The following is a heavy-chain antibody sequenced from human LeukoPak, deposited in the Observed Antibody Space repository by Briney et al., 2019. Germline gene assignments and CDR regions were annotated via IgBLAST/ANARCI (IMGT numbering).Heavy chain of an antibody. CDR1: GFTFSSYS. CDR3: ARDRGFSESIPPHFDY. Sequence: PGGSLRLSCAASGFTFSSYSMNWVRQAPGKGLEWVSSISSSSSYIYYADSVKGRFTISRDNAKNSLYLQMNSLRAEDTAVYYCARDRGFSESIPPHFDYWGQGTLVTVSS. V-gene: IGHV3-21*01. CDR2: ISSSSSYI. D-gene: IGHD1-26*01. J-gene: IGHJ4*02.